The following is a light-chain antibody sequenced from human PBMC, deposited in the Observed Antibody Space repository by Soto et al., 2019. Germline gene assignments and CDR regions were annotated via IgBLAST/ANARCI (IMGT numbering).Light chain of an antibody. CDR3: QQGSTTPIT. V-gene: IGKV1-39*01. CDR2: SAF. Sequence: DIQMTQSPSSLSASIGDRVTITCRASQDIGSFVNWYQQKPGEAPRLLVYSAFRIQSGVPSRFNASGSGTDFTLSIISLQPEDFSSYYCQQGSTTPITFGLGTRLEIK. J-gene: IGKJ5*01. CDR1: QDIGSF.